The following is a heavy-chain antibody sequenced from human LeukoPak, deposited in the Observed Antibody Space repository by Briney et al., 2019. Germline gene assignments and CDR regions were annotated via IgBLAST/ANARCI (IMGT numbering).Heavy chain of an antibody. D-gene: IGHD3-22*01. CDR3: ARGYYDTRGSAFDI. J-gene: IGHJ3*02. V-gene: IGHV1-46*01. CDR2: INPSGGGT. CDR1: GYTFSSYY. Sequence: VASVKVSCKASGYTFSSYYMHWVRQDPGQGLEWMGLINPSGGGTSYAQKFQGRVTMTGDTSTSTVYMDLSSLRSEDTAMYYCARGYYDTRGSAFDIWGQGTMVTVSS.